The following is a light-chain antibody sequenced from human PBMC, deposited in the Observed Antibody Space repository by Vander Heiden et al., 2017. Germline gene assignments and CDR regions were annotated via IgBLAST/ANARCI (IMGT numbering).Light chain of an antibody. V-gene: IGLV2-11*01. CDR2: DVS. CDR1: SRDVGDYDS. CDR3: CAYAGSDTLV. Sequence: QSALTQPGSVSGSPGPSVTISFTGTSRDVGDYDSVSWYLQHPGKVPNLMIYDVSKRPAGVPVRFSGSKSGNTASLTISGLQAEDEADYYCCAYAGSDTLVFGGGTRLTVL. J-gene: IGLJ2*01.